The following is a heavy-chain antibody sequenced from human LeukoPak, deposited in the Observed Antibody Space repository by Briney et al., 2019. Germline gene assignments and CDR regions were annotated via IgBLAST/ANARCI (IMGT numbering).Heavy chain of an antibody. CDR1: GGSFSGYY. CDR3: ARLPKDIVVVPAASHAYYYYYGMDV. V-gene: IGHV4-34*01. J-gene: IGHJ6*02. CDR2: INHSGST. D-gene: IGHD2-2*01. Sequence: PSETLSLTCAVYGGSFSGYYWSWIRQPPGKGLEWIGEINHSGSTNYNPSLKSRVTISVDTPKNQFSLKLSSVTAADTAVYYCARLPKDIVVVPAASHAYYYYYGMDVWGQGTTVTVSS.